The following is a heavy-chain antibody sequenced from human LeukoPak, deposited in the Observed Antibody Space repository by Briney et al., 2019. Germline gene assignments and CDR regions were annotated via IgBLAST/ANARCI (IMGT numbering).Heavy chain of an antibody. CDR2: MSPNSGNT. Sequence: GASVKVSRKSSGYTFTSYDINWVRQATGQGLEWMGWMSPNSGNTGYAQKFQGRVTMTRNTSISTAYMELSSLRSEDTAVYYCARKYCSSTSCQFDYWGQGTLVTVSS. D-gene: IGHD2-2*01. J-gene: IGHJ4*02. V-gene: IGHV1-8*01. CDR3: ARKYCSSTSCQFDY. CDR1: GYTFTSYD.